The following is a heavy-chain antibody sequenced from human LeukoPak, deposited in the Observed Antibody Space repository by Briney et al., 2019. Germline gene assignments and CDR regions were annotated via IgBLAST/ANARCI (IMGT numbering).Heavy chain of an antibody. CDR1: GYTFTSYY. V-gene: IGHV1-46*01. D-gene: IGHD3-10*01. CDR3: ARESPTGSYYDY. Sequence: GASVKVSCKASGYTFTSYYIHWVRQAPGQGLEWMGIINPSGGSTTYAQKFQGRVNMTRDMSTSTVYMELSSLRSEDAAVYYCARESPTGSYYDYWGQGTLVTVSS. CDR2: INPSGGST. J-gene: IGHJ4*02.